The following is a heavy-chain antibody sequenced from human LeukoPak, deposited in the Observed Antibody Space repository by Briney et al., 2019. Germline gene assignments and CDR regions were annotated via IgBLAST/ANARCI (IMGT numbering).Heavy chain of an antibody. CDR3: ARDLSGLDAFDI. V-gene: IGHV3-23*01. J-gene: IGHJ3*02. CDR2: VPSDGDTT. CDR1: GFTFSSYS. D-gene: IGHD3-3*02. Sequence: GGSLRLSCAASGFTFSSYSMNWVRQAPGKGLEWVSGVPSDGDTTYYADSVKGRFTISRDNSRNTLYLQMNSLRAEDTAVYSCARDLSGLDAFDIWGQGTMVTVSS.